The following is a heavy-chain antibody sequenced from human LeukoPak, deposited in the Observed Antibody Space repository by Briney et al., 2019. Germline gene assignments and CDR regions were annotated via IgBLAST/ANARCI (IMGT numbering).Heavy chain of an antibody. V-gene: IGHV3-23*01. J-gene: IGHJ4*02. CDR2: ISGSGGST. CDR3: ARAPGSSSSFGKFDY. D-gene: IGHD6-13*01. Sequence: PGGSLRLSCAASGFTFSSNAMSWVRQAPGKGLEWVSAISGSGGSTYYADSVKGRFTISRDNAKNSLYLQMNSLRAEDTAVYYCARAPGSSSSFGKFDYWGQGTLVTVSS. CDR1: GFTFSSNA.